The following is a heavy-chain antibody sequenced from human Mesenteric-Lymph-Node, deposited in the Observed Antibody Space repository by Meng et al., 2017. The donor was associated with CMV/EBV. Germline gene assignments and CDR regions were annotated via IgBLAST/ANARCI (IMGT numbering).Heavy chain of an antibody. Sequence: GGSLRLSCVASGFTFSNYGIYWIRQAPGKGLEWVSSISGSGVYMYYADSVKGRFTISRDNAKNSLYLQMNSLRVEDTAVYYCARVGPADNWGQGTTVTVSS. V-gene: IGHV3-21*01. CDR1: GFTFSNYG. CDR3: ARVGPADN. D-gene: IGHD2-2*01. J-gene: IGHJ6*02. CDR2: ISGSGVYM.